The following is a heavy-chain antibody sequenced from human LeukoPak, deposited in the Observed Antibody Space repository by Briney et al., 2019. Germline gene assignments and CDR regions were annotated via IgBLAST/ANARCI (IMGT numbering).Heavy chain of an antibody. V-gene: IGHV3-48*03. CDR1: GFTFSTYG. Sequence: GGSLRLSCAASGFTFSTYGMNWVRQAPGKGLEWVSYTSSSGTTIYYADSVKGRFTISRDNARESLFLQMNSLRAEDTAVYHCARAAKEWQWLVDHWGQGTPVT. CDR3: ARAAKEWQWLVDH. CDR2: TSSSGTTI. J-gene: IGHJ4*02. D-gene: IGHD6-19*01.